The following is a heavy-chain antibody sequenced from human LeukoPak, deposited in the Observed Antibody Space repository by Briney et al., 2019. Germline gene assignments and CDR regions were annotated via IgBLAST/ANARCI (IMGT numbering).Heavy chain of an antibody. CDR3: AKALEVTAIFDY. J-gene: IGHJ4*02. V-gene: IGHV3-23*01. CDR2: ISGSGGST. Sequence: GGSLRLSCAASGFTVSSNYMSWVRQAPGKGLEWVSAISGSGGSTYYADSVKGRFTISRDNSENTLYLQMNSLRAEDTAVYYCAKALEVTAIFDYWGQGTLVTVSS. CDR1: GFTVSSNY. D-gene: IGHD2-21*02.